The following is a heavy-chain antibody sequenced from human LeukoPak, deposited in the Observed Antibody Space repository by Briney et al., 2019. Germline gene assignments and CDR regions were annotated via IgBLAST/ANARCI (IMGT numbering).Heavy chain of an antibody. J-gene: IGHJ6*02. CDR2: IYHSGIT. CDR3: ARDRDYLLYYYYGMDV. V-gene: IGHV4-30-2*01. D-gene: IGHD4-17*01. Sequence: SETLSLTCTVSGGSLKNGVYSWGWIRQPPGKGLEWIGYIYHSGITYTKPSLKSRVAMSVDTSKNQFSLKLSSVTAADTAVYYCARDRDYLLYYYYGMDVWGQGTTVTVSS. CDR1: GGSLKNGVYS.